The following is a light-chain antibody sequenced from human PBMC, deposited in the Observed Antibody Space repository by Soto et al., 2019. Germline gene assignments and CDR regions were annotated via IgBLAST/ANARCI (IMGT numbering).Light chain of an antibody. Sequence: DIQMTQSPSSLSASVGDRVTITCRASQGISNYLAWYQQKPGKVPKLLIYAASTFQSGVPSRFSGSGSGTDFTLTIGSLQPEDVAAYYCQKYNSAPRTFGQGTKVDIK. CDR3: QKYNSAPRT. V-gene: IGKV1-27*01. CDR2: AAS. CDR1: QGISNY. J-gene: IGKJ1*01.